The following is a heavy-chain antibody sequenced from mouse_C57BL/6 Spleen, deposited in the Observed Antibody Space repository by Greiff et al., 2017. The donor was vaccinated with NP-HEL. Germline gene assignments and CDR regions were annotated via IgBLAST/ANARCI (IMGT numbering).Heavy chain of an antibody. CDR1: GYTFTDYY. CDR3: ARAAGTIRDYFDC. V-gene: IGHV1-26*01. CDR2: INPNNGGT. J-gene: IGHJ2*01. D-gene: IGHD1-1*01. Sequence: EVQLQQSGPELVKPGASVKISCKASGYTFTDYYMNWVKQSHGKSLEWIGDINPNNGGTSYNQKFKGKATLTVDKSSSTAYMELRSLTSEDSAVYYCARAAGTIRDYFDCWGQGTTLTVSS.